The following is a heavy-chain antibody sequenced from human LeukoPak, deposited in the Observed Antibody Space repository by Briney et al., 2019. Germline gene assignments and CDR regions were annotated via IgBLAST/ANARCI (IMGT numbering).Heavy chain of an antibody. D-gene: IGHD3-16*02. J-gene: IGHJ4*02. Sequence: GGTLRLSCAASGFTFSSYSMNWVRQAPGKGLEWVSSISSSSSYIYYADSVKGRFTISRDNAKNSLYLQMNSLRAEDTAVYYCARKAGYDYVWGSYRPHDYFDYWGQGTLVTVSS. V-gene: IGHV3-21*01. CDR1: GFTFSSYS. CDR2: ISSSSSYI. CDR3: ARKAGYDYVWGSYRPHDYFDY.